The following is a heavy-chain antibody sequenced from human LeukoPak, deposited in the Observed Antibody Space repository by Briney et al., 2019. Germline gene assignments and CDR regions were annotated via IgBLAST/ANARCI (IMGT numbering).Heavy chain of an antibody. D-gene: IGHD3-16*01. Sequence: PSETLSLTCTVSGGSFSSYYWSWSRQPPGKGLEWIGYMYYSGSANYNPSLKSRVTTSADMSKNQFSLKLRSVSAADTAVYYCARHRSGGNAEDAFDIWGQGTMVTVSS. J-gene: IGHJ3*02. CDR1: GGSFSSYY. CDR3: ARHRSGGNAEDAFDI. CDR2: MYYSGSA. V-gene: IGHV4-59*08.